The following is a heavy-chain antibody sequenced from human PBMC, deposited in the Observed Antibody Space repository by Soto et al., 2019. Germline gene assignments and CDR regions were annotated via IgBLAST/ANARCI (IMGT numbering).Heavy chain of an antibody. CDR3: ARESSTTHDGFDI. V-gene: IGHV1-18*01. J-gene: IGHJ3*02. Sequence: QVQVVQAGAEVKKPGASVKVSCKTSGYTFTSYDISWVRQAPGQGLEWMGWISGYNGNTNYEQKVQGRVTMTTDTSTGTAYLELRSLRSEARAVYYCARESSTTHDGFDIWGQGTMVIVSS. CDR1: GYTFTSYD. D-gene: IGHD4-17*01. CDR2: ISGYNGNT.